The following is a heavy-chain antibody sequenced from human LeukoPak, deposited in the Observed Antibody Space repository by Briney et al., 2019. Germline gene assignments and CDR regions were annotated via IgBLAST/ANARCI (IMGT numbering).Heavy chain of an antibody. D-gene: IGHD3-16*01. Sequence: PGGSLRLSCAASGFTPKTLAMSTVCDAPGKRLEWGSAIRLTGDKTYNTDSVKSRFTISRDNSRNTVYLQMNSLRVKDTAIYYCAKELRHRTAWNCYGWRGPWGEGALVTVSS. J-gene: IGHJ5*02. CDR3: AKELRHRTAWNCYGWRGP. CDR2: IRLTGDKT. CDR1: GFTPKTLA. V-gene: IGHV3-23*01.